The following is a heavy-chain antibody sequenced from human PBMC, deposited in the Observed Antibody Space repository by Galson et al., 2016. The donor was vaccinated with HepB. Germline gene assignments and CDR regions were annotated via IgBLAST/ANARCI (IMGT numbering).Heavy chain of an antibody. D-gene: IGHD3-16*01. V-gene: IGHV3-13*01. CDR2: IRGAGDT. Sequence: SLRLSCAASGFTFSRYDTHWVRQVTGKGLQWVSAIRGAGDTYYSGYVKGRFTISRENAKNSLYLQMNSLTAEDTAVYYCARGSTGRGVDAFDIWGQGTMVIVSS. J-gene: IGHJ3*02. CDR1: GFTFSRYD. CDR3: ARGSTGRGVDAFDI.